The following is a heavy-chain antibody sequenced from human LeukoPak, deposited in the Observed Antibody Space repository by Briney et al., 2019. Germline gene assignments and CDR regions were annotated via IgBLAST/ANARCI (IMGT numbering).Heavy chain of an antibody. CDR3: ARGPGGRYCSSTSCYTGGHWFDP. CDR2: TSTSGST. CDR1: GASISNYY. J-gene: IGHJ5*02. D-gene: IGHD2-2*02. V-gene: IGHV4-4*09. Sequence: PSETLSLTCTVSGASISNYYYSWIRQPPGKGLELIGYTSTSGSTNYNPSLKSRVTISVDTSKNQFSLKLSSVTAADTAVYYCARGPGGRYCSSTSCYTGGHWFDPWGQGTLVTVSS.